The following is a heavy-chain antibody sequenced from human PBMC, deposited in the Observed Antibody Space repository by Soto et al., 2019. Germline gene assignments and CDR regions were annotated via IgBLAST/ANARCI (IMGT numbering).Heavy chain of an antibody. CDR2: VNIDESRT. CDR1: GFTVSSYW. J-gene: IGHJ4*02. CDR3: ARVLNGQWYFAY. D-gene: IGHD6-19*01. V-gene: IGHV3-74*01. Sequence: EVQLVESGGGLVQPGGSLRLSCGASGFTVSSYWMHWVRQAPGKGLVWVSRVNIDESRTSYADSVKGRFTISRDNAKNTLYLQMNSLRSEATAVYYCARVLNGQWYFAYWGQGTQVTVSS.